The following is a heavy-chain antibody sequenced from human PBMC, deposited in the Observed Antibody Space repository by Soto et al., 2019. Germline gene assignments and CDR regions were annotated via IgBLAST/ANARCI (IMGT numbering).Heavy chain of an antibody. CDR2: IVPMLGTP. Sequence: QVQLVQSGAEVKEPGSSVRVSCKASGGTFDNFIMNWVRQTPGQGLEWMGGIVPMLGTPTYAEKFKGRVTIAATWLTRKMDKVVTSLRSEDTAIYYCARYGTYSSCLSQYSGIDVCGQGTKVTVSS. CDR3: ARYGTYSSCLSQYSGIDV. CDR1: GGTFDNFI. V-gene: IGHV1-69*01. D-gene: IGHD1-26*01. J-gene: IGHJ6*02.